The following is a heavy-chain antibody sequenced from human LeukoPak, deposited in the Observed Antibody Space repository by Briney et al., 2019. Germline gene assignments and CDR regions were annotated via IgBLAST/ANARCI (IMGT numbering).Heavy chain of an antibody. CDR2: ISSSSSYI. D-gene: IGHD7-27*01. V-gene: IGHV3-21*01. CDR1: GFTFSSYS. J-gene: IGHJ5*02. CDR3: ARDGEEAWFAP. Sequence: GGSLRLSCAASGFTFSSYSMNWVRQAPGKGLEWVSSISSSSSYIYYADSVKGRFTISRDNAKNSLYLQMNSLRAEDTAAYYCARDGEEAWFAPGGRGPRVTVPP.